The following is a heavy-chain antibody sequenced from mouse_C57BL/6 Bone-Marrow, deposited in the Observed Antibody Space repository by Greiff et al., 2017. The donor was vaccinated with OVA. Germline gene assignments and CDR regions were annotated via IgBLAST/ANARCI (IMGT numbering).Heavy chain of an antibody. CDR1: GFTFSSYG. Sequence: EVKLVESGGDLVKPGGSLKLSCAASGFTFSSYGMSWVRQTPDKRLEWVATISSGGSYPYYPDSVKGRFPISRDNAKNTLYLQMSSLKSEDTAMYYCARQRRWYFDVWGTGTTVTVSS. J-gene: IGHJ1*03. CDR2: ISSGGSYP. CDR3: ARQRRWYFDV. D-gene: IGHD2-12*01. V-gene: IGHV5-6*02.